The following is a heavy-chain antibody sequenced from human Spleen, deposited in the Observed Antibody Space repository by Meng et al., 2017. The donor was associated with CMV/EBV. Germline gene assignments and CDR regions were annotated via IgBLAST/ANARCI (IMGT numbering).Heavy chain of an antibody. CDR2: INPDNGNT. J-gene: IGHJ6*02. D-gene: IGHD3-3*01. CDR3: ARVGTIFGVVPSYYYYGMDV. V-gene: IGHV1-18*01. CDR1: GYTFTTYA. Sequence: ASVKVSCKASGYTFTTYAISWVRQAPGQGLEWMGWINPDNGNTKYAQKFQGRVTMTTDTSTSTAYMELRSLRSDDTAVYHCARVGTIFGVVPSYYYYGMDVWGQGTTVTVSS.